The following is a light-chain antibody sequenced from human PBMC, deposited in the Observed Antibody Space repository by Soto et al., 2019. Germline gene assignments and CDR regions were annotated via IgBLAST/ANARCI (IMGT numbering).Light chain of an antibody. CDR3: ETSDSNTHV. CDR2: LEGSGKY. CDR1: SGYTKYI. J-gene: IGLJ1*01. Sequence: QLVLTQSSSASASLGSSVKLTCTLSSGYTKYIVTWHQQQPGKAPRYLMRLEGSGKYNKGNGVPERFSGSSSGADRYLTXXXXXXXXEADYYCETSDSNTHVFGPGTKLTVL. V-gene: IGLV4-60*02.